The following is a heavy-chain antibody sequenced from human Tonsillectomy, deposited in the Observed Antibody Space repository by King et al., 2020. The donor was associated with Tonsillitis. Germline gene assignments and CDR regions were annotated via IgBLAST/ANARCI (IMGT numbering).Heavy chain of an antibody. J-gene: IGHJ4*02. D-gene: IGHD3-10*01. CDR1: GYTFTSYW. CDR3: ARQRKAYGSGSYYSDY. V-gene: IGHV5-10-1*01. CDR2: IAPSDSYT. Sequence: QLVQSGAEVKKPGESLRISCKGSGYTFTSYWINWVRQMPGKGLEWMGRIAPSDSYTNYSPSFQGHVTISTDKSISTAYLQWSSLKASDTAMYYCARQRKAYGSGSYYSDYLGQGTLVTVSS.